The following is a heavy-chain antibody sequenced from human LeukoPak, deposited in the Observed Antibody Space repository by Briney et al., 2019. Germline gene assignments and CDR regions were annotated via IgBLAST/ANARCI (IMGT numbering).Heavy chain of an antibody. V-gene: IGHV1-69*13. CDR3: ARNEYCSSTSCSNTNFDY. Sequence: ASVKVSCKASGGTFSSYVISWVRQAPGQGLEWMGGIIPIFGTANYAQKFQGRVTITADESTSTAYMELSSLRSEDTAVYYCARNEYCSSTSCSNTNFDYWGQGTLVTVSS. D-gene: IGHD2-2*01. J-gene: IGHJ4*02. CDR1: GGTFSSYV. CDR2: IIPIFGTA.